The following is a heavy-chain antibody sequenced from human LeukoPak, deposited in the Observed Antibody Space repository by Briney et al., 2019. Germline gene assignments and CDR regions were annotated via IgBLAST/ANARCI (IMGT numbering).Heavy chain of an antibody. D-gene: IGHD3-22*01. CDR2: ISSSSSYI. CDR3: ARVLAGYYDSSGYSGNDAFDI. CDR1: GFTFSSYS. V-gene: IGHV3-21*01. J-gene: IGHJ3*02. Sequence: KPGGSLRLXCAASGFTFSSYSMNWVRLAPGKGLESVSSISSSSSYIYYADSVKGRFTISRDNAKNSLYLQMNSLRAEDTAVYYCARVLAGYYDSSGYSGNDAFDIWGQGTMVTVSS.